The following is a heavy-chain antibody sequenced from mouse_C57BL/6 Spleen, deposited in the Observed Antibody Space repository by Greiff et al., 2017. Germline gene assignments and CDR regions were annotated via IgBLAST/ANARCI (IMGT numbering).Heavy chain of an antibody. V-gene: IGHV1-82*01. J-gene: IGHJ2*01. CDR3: ARWTDGEY. CDR1: GYAFSSSC. Sequence: QVQLQQSGPELVKPGASVKISCTASGYAFSSSCMNWVKQRPGKGLEWIGRIYPGDGDTNYNGKFKGKATLTADKSSSTAYMQLSSLTSEDSAVYFCARWTDGEYWGQGTTLTVSS. CDR2: IYPGDGDT.